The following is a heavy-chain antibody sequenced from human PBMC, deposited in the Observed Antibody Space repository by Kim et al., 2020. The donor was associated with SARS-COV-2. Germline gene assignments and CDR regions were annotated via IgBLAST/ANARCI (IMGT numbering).Heavy chain of an antibody. V-gene: IGHV4-59*01. D-gene: IGHD2-2*01. J-gene: IGHJ5*02. CDR2: IYYSGST. CDR1: GGSISSYY. CDR3: ARVALGYCSSTRCHKGFDP. Sequence: SETLSLTCTVSGGSISSYYWSWILQPPRKGLEWIGYIYYSGSTNYNPSLKSRVTISVDTSKNQFSLKLSSVTAADTAVYYCARVALGYCSSTRCHKGFDPWGQGTLVTVSS.